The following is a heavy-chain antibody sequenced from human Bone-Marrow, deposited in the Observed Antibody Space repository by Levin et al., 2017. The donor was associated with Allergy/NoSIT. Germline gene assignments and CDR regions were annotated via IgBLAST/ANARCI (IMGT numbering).Heavy chain of an antibody. J-gene: IGHJ4*02. V-gene: IGHV3-30-3*01. CDR3: ARDRRKTLAWDR. D-gene: IGHD1-1*01. CDR1: GFTFSNYA. CDR2: ISYDANKR. Sequence: RSGGSLRLSCAAFGFTFSNYAMHWVRQPPGKGLEWVAVISYDANKRFYADSVKGRFTISRDNSNNTLYLEMNSLRVDDTAIYYCARDRRKTLAWDRWGQGTLVIASS.